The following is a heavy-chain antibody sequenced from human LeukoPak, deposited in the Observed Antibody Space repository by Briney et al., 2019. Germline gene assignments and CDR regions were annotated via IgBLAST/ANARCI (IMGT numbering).Heavy chain of an antibody. Sequence: NASGPSLVKPTQTLTLTCTFSGFSLNTHEVGVSWIRQPPGKALEWLAVVYWDDDIRYNPSLRTRLTIAKDTSKNQVMLTMTNLDPVDTGTYYCAHLEVSANECFQHWGQGTLVTVSS. CDR3: AHLEVSANECFQH. J-gene: IGHJ1*01. CDR2: VYWDDDI. V-gene: IGHV2-5*02. D-gene: IGHD1-1*01. CDR1: GFSLNTHEVG.